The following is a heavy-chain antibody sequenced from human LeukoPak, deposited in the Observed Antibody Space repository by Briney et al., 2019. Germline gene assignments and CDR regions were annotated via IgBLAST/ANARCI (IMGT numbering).Heavy chain of an antibody. V-gene: IGHV1-18*01. CDR2: ISAYNGNT. CDR1: GYTFTSYG. CDR3: ARDPGIAAAGTSPRLDY. Sequence: ASVKVSCKASGYTFTSYGISWARQAPGQGLEWMGWISAYNGNTNYAQKLQGRVTMTTDTSTSTAYMELRSLRSDDTAVYYCARDPGIAAAGTSPRLDYWGQGTLVTVSS. J-gene: IGHJ4*02. D-gene: IGHD6-13*01.